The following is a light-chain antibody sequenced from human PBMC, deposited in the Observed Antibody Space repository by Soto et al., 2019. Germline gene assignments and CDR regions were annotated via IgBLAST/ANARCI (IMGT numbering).Light chain of an antibody. CDR3: SSCKSSNTPYV. V-gene: IGLV2-14*01. CDR2: EVT. J-gene: IGLJ1*01. CDR1: SSDVGAYNF. Sequence: QSVLTQPASVSGSPGQSITISCTGSSSDVGAYNFVSWYQHHPGKAPKLILYEVTTHPSGVSSRFSGSKSGNTASLTISGLQADDEANYYCSSCKSSNTPYVFGTGTKLTVL.